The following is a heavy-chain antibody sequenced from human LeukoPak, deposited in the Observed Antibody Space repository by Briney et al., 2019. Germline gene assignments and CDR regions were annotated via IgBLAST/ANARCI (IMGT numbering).Heavy chain of an antibody. J-gene: IGHJ4*02. D-gene: IGHD1-20*01. CDR3: ARVTVSSSEVIFDY. Sequence: PGGSLRLSCEASGFSFSSFAMHWVRQAPGKGLEWVAVISPDGRNEFYGDSVKGRFTISRDNAKNTLYLQMNSLRAEDTAVYFCARVTVSSSEVIFDYWGQGSLVTVSS. CDR2: ISPDGRNE. CDR1: GFSFSSFA. V-gene: IGHV3-30*03.